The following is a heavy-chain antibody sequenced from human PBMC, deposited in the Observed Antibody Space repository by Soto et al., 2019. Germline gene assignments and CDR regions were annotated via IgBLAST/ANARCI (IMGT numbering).Heavy chain of an antibody. V-gene: IGHV4-30-4*01. Sequence: QVQLQESGPGLVKPSQTLSLTCTVSGGSISSGDYYWSWIRQPPGKGLEWIGYIYYSGSTFYNPSLTSRVTISVDTSKHQFSLKLSSVTAADTAVYYCARERPDGSRLDPWGQGTLVTVSS. CDR3: ARERPDGSRLDP. D-gene: IGHD6-13*01. CDR1: GGSISSGDYY. J-gene: IGHJ5*02. CDR2: IYYSGST.